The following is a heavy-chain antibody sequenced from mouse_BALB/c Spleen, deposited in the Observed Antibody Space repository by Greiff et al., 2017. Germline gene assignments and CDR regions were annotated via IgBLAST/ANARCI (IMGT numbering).Heavy chain of an antibody. J-gene: IGHJ4*01. CDR2: ISDGGSYT. D-gene: IGHD2-3*01. Sequence: DVKLVESGGGLVKPGGSLKLSCAASGFTFSDYYMYWVRQTPEKRLEWVATISDGGSYTYYPDSVKGRFTISRDNAKNNLYLQMSSLKSEDTAMYYCARGGNGYYVYAMDYWGQGTSVTVSS. CDR3: ARGGNGYYVYAMDY. V-gene: IGHV5-4*02. CDR1: GFTFSDYY.